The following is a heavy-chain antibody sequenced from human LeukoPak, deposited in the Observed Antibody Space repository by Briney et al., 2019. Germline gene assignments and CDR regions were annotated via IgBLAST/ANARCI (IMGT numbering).Heavy chain of an antibody. CDR1: GFTFSTST. CDR3: ARGSGYLIDY. CDR2: IGRSGTNT. D-gene: IGHD5-18*01. Sequence: KPGGSLRLSCAAYGFTFSTSTMNWVRQAPGKGLEWVSSIGRSGTNTHYADSVKGRFTISRDNAMQSLYLQMNSLRADDTAVYYCARGSGYLIDYWGQGTLVTVSS. J-gene: IGHJ4*02. V-gene: IGHV3-21*01.